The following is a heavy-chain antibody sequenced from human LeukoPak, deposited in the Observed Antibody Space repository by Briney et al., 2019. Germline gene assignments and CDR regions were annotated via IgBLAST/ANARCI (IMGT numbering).Heavy chain of an antibody. D-gene: IGHD3-22*01. CDR2: IYYSGST. J-gene: IGHJ4*02. CDR1: GCSISSSRYY. V-gene: IGHV4-39*01. Sequence: SETLSLTCIVSGCSISSSRYYWGWTRHPPGKGLEWIGSIYYSGSTYYNPSLKSRVTISVDTSKNQFSLKLSSVTAADTAVYYCARQNSQWLLLRAPTFFDYWGQGTLVTVSS. CDR3: ARQNSQWLLLRAPTFFDY.